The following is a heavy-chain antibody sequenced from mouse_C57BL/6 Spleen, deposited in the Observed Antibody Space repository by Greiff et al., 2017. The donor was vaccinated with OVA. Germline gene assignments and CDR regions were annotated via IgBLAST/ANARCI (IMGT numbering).Heavy chain of an antibody. CDR2: INPNNGGT. J-gene: IGHJ2*01. V-gene: IGHV1-18*01. D-gene: IGHD2-4*01. CDR3: ARRRLRRDGNYFDY. CDR1: GYTFTDYN. Sequence: VQLQQSGPELVKPGASVKIPCKASGYTFTDYNMDWVKQSHGKSLEWIGDINPNNGGTIYNQKFKGKATLTVDKSSSTAYMELRSLTSEDTAVYYCARRRLRRDGNYFDYWGQGTTLTVSS.